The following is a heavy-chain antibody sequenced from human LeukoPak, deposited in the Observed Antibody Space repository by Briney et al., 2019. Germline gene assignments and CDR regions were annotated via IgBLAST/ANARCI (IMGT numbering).Heavy chain of an antibody. CDR2: ITSSGSTI. V-gene: IGHV3-48*03. CDR1: GFTFSSYE. Sequence: GGSLRLSCAASGFTFSSYEMNWVRQAPGKGLEWVSYITSSGSTIYYADSVKGRFTTSRDNAKNSLYLQMNSLRAEDTAVYYCAKNDWSSSFYFDYGGQGTLVTVSS. J-gene: IGHJ4*02. CDR3: AKNDWSSSFYFDY. D-gene: IGHD3-9*01.